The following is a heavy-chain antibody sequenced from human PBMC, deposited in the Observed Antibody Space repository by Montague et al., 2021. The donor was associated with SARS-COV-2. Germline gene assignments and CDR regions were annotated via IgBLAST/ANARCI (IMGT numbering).Heavy chain of an antibody. Sequence: SETLSLTCVVYGGSFSGYYWSWIRQPPGKGLEWIGEINHSGSTNYNPSLKSRVPISVDTSKKQFSLRLNSVTAADTAVYYCARGGGYSYGALDYWGQGTLVTVSS. CDR2: INHSGST. D-gene: IGHD5-18*01. CDR3: ARGGGYSYGALDY. CDR1: GGSFSGYY. V-gene: IGHV4-34*01. J-gene: IGHJ4*02.